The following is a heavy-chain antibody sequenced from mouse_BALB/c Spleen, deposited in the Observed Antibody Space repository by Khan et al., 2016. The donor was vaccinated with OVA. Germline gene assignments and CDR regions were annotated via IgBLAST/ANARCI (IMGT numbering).Heavy chain of an antibody. Sequence: QVQLKESGPGLVQPSQSLSITCTVSGFSLTDYSVHWVRQSPGKGLEWLGVIWSGGSTDYNAAFISRLSISKDNSKSHVFFKMNSLQANDTAIHYWEGRGYDYGRGAWFAYWGQGTLVTVSA. J-gene: IGHJ3*01. CDR3: EGRGYDYGRGAWFAY. CDR2: IWSGGST. V-gene: IGHV2-2*02. D-gene: IGHD2-4*01. CDR1: GFSLTDYS.